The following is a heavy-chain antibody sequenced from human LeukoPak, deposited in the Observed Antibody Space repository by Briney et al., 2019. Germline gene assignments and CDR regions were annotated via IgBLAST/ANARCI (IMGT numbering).Heavy chain of an antibody. CDR3: ARSVFSGVVAAQHEFDD. CDR2: IDFSGDYI. J-gene: IGHJ4*02. V-gene: IGHV3-21*01. Sequence: PGGSLRLACAASGFTFSSYAMHWVSQGPGKGLEWVSTIDFSGDYIYYADSLKGRFTISRDNAKNSVHLQMNSLRAEDTAVYYCARSVFSGVVAAQHEFDDWGQGTLVTVSS. D-gene: IGHD2-15*01. CDR1: GFTFSSYA.